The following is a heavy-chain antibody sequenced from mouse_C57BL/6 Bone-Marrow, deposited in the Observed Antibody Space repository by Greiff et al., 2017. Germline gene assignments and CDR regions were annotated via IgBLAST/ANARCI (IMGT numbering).Heavy chain of an antibody. CDR2: ISYDGSN. V-gene: IGHV3-6*01. CDR1: GYSITSGYY. CDR3: ARSLYYYGSSSYWYFDV. D-gene: IGHD1-1*01. J-gene: IGHJ1*03. Sequence: VQLKESGPGLVKPSQSLSLTCSVTGYSITSGYYWNWIRQFPGNKLEWMGYISYDGSNNYNPSLKNRISITRDTSKNQFFLKLNSVTTEDTATYYCARSLYYYGSSSYWYFDVWGTGTTVTVSS.